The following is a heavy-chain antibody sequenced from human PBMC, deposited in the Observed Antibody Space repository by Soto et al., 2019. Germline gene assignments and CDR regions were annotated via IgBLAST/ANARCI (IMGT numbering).Heavy chain of an antibody. CDR1: GGSFSGYY. V-gene: IGHV4-34*01. D-gene: IGHD4-17*01. Sequence: QVQLQQWGAGLLKPSETLSLTCAVYGGSFSGYYWSWIRQPPGKGLEWIGEINHSGSTNYNPSLKRRVTISVDTSKNQFSLKLSSVTAADTAVYYCARVNGDYAFDIWGQGTMVTVSS. J-gene: IGHJ3*02. CDR3: ARVNGDYAFDI. CDR2: INHSGST.